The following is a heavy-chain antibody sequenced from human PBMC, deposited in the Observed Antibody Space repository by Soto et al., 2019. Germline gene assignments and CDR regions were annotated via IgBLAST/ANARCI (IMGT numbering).Heavy chain of an antibody. D-gene: IGHD3-22*01. CDR3: ARDPQINSDTSGYVGS. CDR1: EFPCSTYA. V-gene: IGHV3-23*01. J-gene: IGHJ5*02. CDR2: ITVTAAHT. Sequence: GGSLRLSCAASEFPCSTYAMHWVRQAPRKGLEWVAGITVTAAHTYYADSVKGRFSISSDNTKNTLFLQMSSLRAEDTAVYYCARDPQINSDTSGYVGSWGPGTLVTVSS.